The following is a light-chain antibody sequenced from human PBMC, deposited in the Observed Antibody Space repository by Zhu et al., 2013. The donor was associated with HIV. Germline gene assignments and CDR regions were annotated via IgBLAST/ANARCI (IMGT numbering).Light chain of an antibody. J-gene: IGKJ2*02. CDR2: TAS. CDR3: LQSNSYPRT. Sequence: GDRVTITCRASQSIHDLLAWYQQKPGKAPKRLIYTASTLQSGVPSRFSGSGSGTDFTLTISSLQPEDFATYYCLQSNSYPRTFGQGTRLEIK. CDR1: QSIHDL. V-gene: IGKV1-17*01.